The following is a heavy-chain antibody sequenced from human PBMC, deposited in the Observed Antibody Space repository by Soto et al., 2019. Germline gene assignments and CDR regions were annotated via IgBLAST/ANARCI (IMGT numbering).Heavy chain of an antibody. CDR1: GGFVSSSSYS. Sequence: SETLSLTCSVSGGFVSSSSYSWGWIRQSPGKGLEWIGTIYSSENTYYNPSLLSRVTISVDTSKNQFSLKLSSVTAADTAVYYCARRLYYDSSGFEGGGMDVWGQGTTVTVSS. J-gene: IGHJ6*02. V-gene: IGHV4-39*01. CDR2: IYSSENT. D-gene: IGHD3-22*01. CDR3: ARRLYYDSSGFEGGGMDV.